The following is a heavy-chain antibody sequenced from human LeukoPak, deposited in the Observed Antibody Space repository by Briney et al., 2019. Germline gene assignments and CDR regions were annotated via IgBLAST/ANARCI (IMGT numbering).Heavy chain of an antibody. V-gene: IGHV4-39*07. Sequence: SETLSLTCTVSGGSISSSSYYWGWIRQPPGKGLEWIGSIYHSGSTNYNPSLKSRVTISVDTSKNQFSLKLSSVTAADTAVYYCARGEFTSAGYSYGSHPRAFDIWGQGTMVTVSS. CDR1: GGSISSSSYY. CDR3: ARGEFTSAGYSYGSHPRAFDI. CDR2: IYHSGST. J-gene: IGHJ3*02. D-gene: IGHD5-18*01.